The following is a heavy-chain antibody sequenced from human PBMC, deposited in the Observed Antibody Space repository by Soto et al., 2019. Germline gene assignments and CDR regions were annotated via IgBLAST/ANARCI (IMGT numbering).Heavy chain of an antibody. D-gene: IGHD4-17*01. V-gene: IGHV1-2*04. J-gene: IGHJ4*02. CDR2: VDPNGGGS. CDR3: ATWVDYGDFEGFDF. CDR1: GYSFTDYK. Sequence: ASVKVSCKTSGYSFTDYKLHWVRQAPGQGLEWMGWVDPNGGGSNSAQKFQGSVTMTWDTSITTAYLDLTRLTTNDTATYFCATWVDYGDFEGFDFWGQGTLVTV.